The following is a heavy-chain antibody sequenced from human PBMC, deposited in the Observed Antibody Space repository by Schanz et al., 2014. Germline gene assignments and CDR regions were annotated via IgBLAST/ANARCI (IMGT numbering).Heavy chain of an antibody. Sequence: QVQLVQSGAEVKKPGASVKVSCKASGYSFISHAIHWVRQAPGQRLEWMGWINAANGNTRYSQEFQGRVTITRGTAASTAYMELSRLRSEDTAVYYCARDRHECGAECYSVEVFEIWGQGTLVIVSS. J-gene: IGHJ4*02. CDR2: INAANGNT. CDR3: ARDRHECGAECYSVEVFEI. V-gene: IGHV1-3*01. CDR1: GYSFISHA. D-gene: IGHD2-21*01.